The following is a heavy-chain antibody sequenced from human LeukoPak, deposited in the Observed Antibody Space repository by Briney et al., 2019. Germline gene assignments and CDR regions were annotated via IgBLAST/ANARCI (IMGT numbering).Heavy chain of an antibody. V-gene: IGHV3-21*01. CDR2: ISGSSTYI. CDR1: GFTFSTYS. Sequence: GGSLRLSCAASGFTFSTYSMNWVRQAPGKGLEWVSSISGSSTYIFYADSVKGRFTISRDNAKNSLYLQMNSLRVEDTAVYYCAGVKGTERDYWGQGTLVTVSS. J-gene: IGHJ4*02. CDR3: AGVKGTERDY. D-gene: IGHD3/OR15-3a*01.